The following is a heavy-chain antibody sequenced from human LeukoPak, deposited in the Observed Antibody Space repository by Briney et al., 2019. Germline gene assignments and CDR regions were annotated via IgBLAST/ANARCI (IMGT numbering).Heavy chain of an antibody. V-gene: IGHV3-11*04. CDR2: ISSSGSTI. Sequence: GGSLRLSCAASGFTLSPYWIHWVRQAPGKGLEWVSYISSSGSTIYYADSVKGRFTISRDNAKNSLYLQMNSLRAEDTAVYYCAREVVTGTTRSGGYWGQGTLVTVSS. J-gene: IGHJ4*02. CDR1: GFTLSPYW. CDR3: AREVVTGTTRSGGY. D-gene: IGHD1-7*01.